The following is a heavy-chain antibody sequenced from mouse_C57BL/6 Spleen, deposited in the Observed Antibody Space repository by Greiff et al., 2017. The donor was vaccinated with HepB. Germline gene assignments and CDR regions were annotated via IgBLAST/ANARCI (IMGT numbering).Heavy chain of an antibody. J-gene: IGHJ4*01. CDR1: GYTFTDYE. D-gene: IGHD2-4*01. CDR2: IDPETGGT. Sequence: VQLQQSGAELVRPGASVTLSCKASGYTFTDYEMHWVKQTPVHGLEWIGAIDPETGGTAYNQKFKGKAILTADKSSSTAYMELRSLTSEDSAVYYCTRDDYDVVAMDYWGQGTSVTVSS. V-gene: IGHV1-15*01. CDR3: TRDDYDVVAMDY.